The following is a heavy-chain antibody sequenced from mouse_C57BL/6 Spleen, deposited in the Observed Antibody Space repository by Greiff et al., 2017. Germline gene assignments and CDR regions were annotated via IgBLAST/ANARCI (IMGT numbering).Heavy chain of an antibody. CDR3: ARGRVSWYVDF. Sequence: QVQLQQPGAELVMPGASVKLSCKASGYTFTSYWMHWVKQRPGQGLEWIGEIDPSDSYTNYNQKFKGKSTLTVDKSSSTAYMQLSSLTSEDSAVYYCARGRVSWYVDFWGTGTTVTVSS. V-gene: IGHV1-69*01. J-gene: IGHJ1*03. CDR2: IDPSDSYT. CDR1: GYTFTSYW.